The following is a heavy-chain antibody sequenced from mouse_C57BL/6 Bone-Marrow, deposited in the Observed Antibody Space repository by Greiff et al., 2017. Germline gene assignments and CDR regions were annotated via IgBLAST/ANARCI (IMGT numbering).Heavy chain of an antibody. CDR3: ARDSNYLRGAMDY. D-gene: IGHD2-5*01. CDR1: GFTFSDYG. CDR2: ISNLAYSI. V-gene: IGHV5-15*01. Sequence: EVQGVESGGGLVQPGGSLKLSCAASGFTFSDYGMAWVRQAPRKGPEWVAFISNLAYSIYYADTVTGRFTISRENAKNTLYLEMSSLRSEDTAMYYCARDSNYLRGAMDYWGQGTSVTVSS. J-gene: IGHJ4*01.